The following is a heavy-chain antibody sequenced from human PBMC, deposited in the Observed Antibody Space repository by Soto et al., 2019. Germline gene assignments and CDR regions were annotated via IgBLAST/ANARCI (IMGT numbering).Heavy chain of an antibody. CDR3: ARIGYCISTSCFPYNWFDP. D-gene: IGHD2-2*01. V-gene: IGHV4-39*01. Sequence: PSETLSLTCTVSGGSVSSGSYYWSWIRQPPGKGLEWIGSIYYSGSTYYNPSLKSRVTISVDTSKNQFSLKLSSVTAADTAVYYCARIGYCISTSCFPYNWFDPWGQGTLVTSPQ. CDR1: GGSVSSGSYY. J-gene: IGHJ5*02. CDR2: IYYSGST.